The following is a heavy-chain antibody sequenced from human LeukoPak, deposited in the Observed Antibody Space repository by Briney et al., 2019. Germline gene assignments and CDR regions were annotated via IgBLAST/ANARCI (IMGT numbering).Heavy chain of an antibody. CDR2: ISSSSSYI. Sequence: SGGSLRLSCAASGFSFSNYAMNWVRQAPGKGLEWVSSISSSSSYIYYPDSLKGRFTISRDNAKNSLYLQMNSLRAEDTALYYCARGDSSSVRPTLAAFDIWGQGTMVTVSS. D-gene: IGHD6-6*01. J-gene: IGHJ3*02. CDR3: ARGDSSSVRPTLAAFDI. V-gene: IGHV3-21*01. CDR1: GFSFSNYA.